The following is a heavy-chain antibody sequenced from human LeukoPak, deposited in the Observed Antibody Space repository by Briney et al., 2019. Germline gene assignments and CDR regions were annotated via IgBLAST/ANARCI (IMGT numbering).Heavy chain of an antibody. CDR3: ARDIGATISHDYGDNNWFDP. D-gene: IGHD5-12*01. CDR2: IKQDGSGK. J-gene: IGHJ5*02. Sequence: PGGSLRLSCAASGFTFSSYWMSWVRQAPGKGLEWVANIKQDGSGKYYVDSVKGRFTISRDNAKNSLYLQMNSLRAEDTAVYYCARDIGATISHDYGDNNWFDPWGQGTLVTVSS. CDR1: GFTFSSYW. V-gene: IGHV3-7*01.